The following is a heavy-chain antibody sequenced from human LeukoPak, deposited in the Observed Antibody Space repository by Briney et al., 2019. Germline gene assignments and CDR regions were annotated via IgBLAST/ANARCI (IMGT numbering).Heavy chain of an antibody. D-gene: IGHD1-14*01. J-gene: IGHJ4*02. V-gene: IGHV1-24*01. CDR3: ARLTRTPEHSAY. CDR1: GYTLTELS. CDR2: FDPEDGET. Sequence: ASVKVSCKVSGYTLTELSMHWVRQAPGKGLEWMGGFDPEDGETIYAQKFQGRVTMTEDTSTDTAYMELSSLRSEDTAVYYCARLTRTPEHSAYWGQGTLVTVSS.